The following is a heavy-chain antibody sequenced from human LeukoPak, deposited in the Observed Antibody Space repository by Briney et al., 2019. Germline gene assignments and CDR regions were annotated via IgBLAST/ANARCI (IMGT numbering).Heavy chain of an antibody. CDR2: ISSSSSYI. CDR3: ARAADSGPIPYFDY. D-gene: IGHD6-19*01. CDR1: GFTFSSYS. Sequence: GGSLRLSCAASGFTFSSYSMNWVRQAPGKGLEWVSSISSSSSYIYYADSVKGRFTISRDNAKNSLYLQMNSLRAEDTAVYYCARAADSGPIPYFDYWGQGTLVTVSS. J-gene: IGHJ4*02. V-gene: IGHV3-21*01.